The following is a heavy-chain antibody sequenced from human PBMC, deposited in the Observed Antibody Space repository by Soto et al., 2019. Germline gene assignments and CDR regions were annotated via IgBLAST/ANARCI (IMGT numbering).Heavy chain of an antibody. CDR2: IWYDGSNK. Sequence: GGSLRLSCAASGFTFSSYGMHWVRQAPGKGLEWVAVIWYDGSNKYYADSVKGRFTISRDNSKNTLYLQMNSLRAEDTAVYYCARGPFYYDSSGHPFDYWGQGTLVTVSS. J-gene: IGHJ4*02. D-gene: IGHD3-22*01. CDR3: ARGPFYYDSSGHPFDY. CDR1: GFTFSSYG. V-gene: IGHV3-33*01.